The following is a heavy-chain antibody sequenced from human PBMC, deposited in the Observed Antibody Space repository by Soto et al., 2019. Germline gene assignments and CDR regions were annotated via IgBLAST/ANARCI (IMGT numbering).Heavy chain of an antibody. CDR3: ARDQRGTTVTTWYYYGMDV. CDR2: IYYSGST. CDR1: GGSISSGDYY. D-gene: IGHD4-17*01. J-gene: IGHJ6*02. V-gene: IGHV4-30-4*01. Sequence: PSETLSLTCTVSGGSISSGDYYWSWIRQPPGKGLEWIGYIYYSGSTYYNPSLKSRVTISVDTSKNQFSLKLSSVTAADTAVYYCARDQRGTTVTTWYYYGMDVWGQGTTVTVSS.